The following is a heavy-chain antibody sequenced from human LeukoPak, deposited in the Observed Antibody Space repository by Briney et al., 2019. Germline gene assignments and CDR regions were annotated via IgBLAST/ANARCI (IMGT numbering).Heavy chain of an antibody. J-gene: IGHJ4*02. CDR2: IIPIFGTA. CDR3: ARRDIWVVDY. D-gene: IGHD2-21*01. V-gene: IGHV1-69*05. CDR1: GGTFSSYA. Sequence: SVKVSCKASGGTFSSYAISWVRQAPGQGLEWMGGIIPIFGTANYAQKFQGRVTITTDESTSTAYVELSSLRSEDTAVYYCARRDIWVVDYWGQGTLVTVSS.